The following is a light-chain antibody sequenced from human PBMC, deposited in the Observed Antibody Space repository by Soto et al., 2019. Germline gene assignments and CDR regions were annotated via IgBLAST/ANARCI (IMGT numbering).Light chain of an antibody. CDR1: STDVGGYNY. CDR3: ISYTSSDSYV. Sequence: QSLLTQPPSVSESPSQSITIPCTETSTDVGGYNYVSWYQQHPGKAPKLMIYDVTSRPSGVSNRFSGSKSGNTASLIISGLQADDEADYYCISYTSSDSYVFGTGTKVTV. CDR2: DVT. J-gene: IGLJ1*01. V-gene: IGLV2-14*01.